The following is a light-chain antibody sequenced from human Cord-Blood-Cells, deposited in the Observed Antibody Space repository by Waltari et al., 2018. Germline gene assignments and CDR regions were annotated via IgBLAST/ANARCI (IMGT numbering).Light chain of an antibody. V-gene: IGKV3-20*01. J-gene: IGKJ1*01. CDR1: QSVSSSY. Sequence: EMVLTQSPCTLSLSQGERATLSCRASQSVSSSYLAWYQQKPGQAPRLLIYGAASRATGIPARFRGSGSGTDFTLTISILEPEDFAVYYCQQYGSSPWTFGQGTKVEIK. CDR2: GAA. CDR3: QQYGSSPWT.